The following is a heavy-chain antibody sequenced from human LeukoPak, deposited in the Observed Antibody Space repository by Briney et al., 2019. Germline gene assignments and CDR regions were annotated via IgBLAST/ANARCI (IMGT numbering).Heavy chain of an antibody. V-gene: IGHV3-21*01. CDR2: ISSSSSHI. Sequence: GGSLRLSCAASGFTFSSYSMNWVRQAPGKGLEWVSSISSSSSHIYYADSVKGRFTISRDNAKNSLYLQMNSLRAEDTAVYYCARDVTMVRGVIGYWGQGTLVTVSS. J-gene: IGHJ4*02. CDR1: GFTFSSYS. CDR3: ARDVTMVRGVIGY. D-gene: IGHD3-10*01.